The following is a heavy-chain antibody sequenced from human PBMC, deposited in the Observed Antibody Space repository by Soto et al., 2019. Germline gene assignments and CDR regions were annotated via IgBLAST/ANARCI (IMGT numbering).Heavy chain of an antibody. V-gene: IGHV1-18*01. J-gene: IGHJ4*02. CDR1: GYTFTSYG. CDR3: ATMGFCGPGCYSFDY. Sequence: ASVKVSCKASGYTFTSYGISWVRQAPGQGLEWMGWISAYNGNTNYAQKLQGRVTMTSDTSTETAYMELESLTAEDTAFYYCATMGFCGPGCYSFDYWGQGTLVTVSS. D-gene: IGHD2-21*02. CDR2: ISAYNGNT.